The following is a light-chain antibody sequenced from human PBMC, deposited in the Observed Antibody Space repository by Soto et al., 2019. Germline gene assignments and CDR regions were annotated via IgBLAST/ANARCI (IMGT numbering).Light chain of an antibody. J-gene: IGKJ1*01. V-gene: IGKV3-15*01. CDR1: QSVSNK. CDR2: ATS. CDR3: HQYNDWPPA. Sequence: EIVLTQSPGTLSLSKGERATLSCRASQSVSNKLAWFQQKPGQAPRLLMSATSTRATGIPARFSGSGSGTEFTLTISSLQSEDFAVVYCHQYNDWPPAFGQGTKVDI.